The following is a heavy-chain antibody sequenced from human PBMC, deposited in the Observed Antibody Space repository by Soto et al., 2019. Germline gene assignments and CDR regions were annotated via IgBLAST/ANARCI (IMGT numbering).Heavy chain of an antibody. Sequence: EVQLVESGGGLVQPGGSLRLSCAASGFTFSNFWMSWVRQAPGKGLEWVAAIKEDGSEKNYVDSVRGRFTIYRDNAKNSLYLQMNSLRADYTAVYYCARGVIWGQGSLVSVSS. J-gene: IGHJ4*02. CDR3: ARGVI. V-gene: IGHV3-7*05. CDR1: GFTFSNFW. CDR2: IKEDGSEK.